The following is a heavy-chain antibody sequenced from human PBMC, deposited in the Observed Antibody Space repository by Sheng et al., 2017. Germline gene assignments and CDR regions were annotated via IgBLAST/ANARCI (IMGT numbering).Heavy chain of an antibody. J-gene: IGHJ3*02. D-gene: IGHD5-18*01. V-gene: IGHV1-18*01. Sequence: QVQLVQSGAEVKKPGASVKVSCKASGYTFTSYGISWVRQAHGQGLEWMGWISAYNGNTNYAQKLQGRVTMTTDTSTSTAYMELRSLRSDDTAVYYCARDIGLPPERFDAFVYLGPKGRMVTVSS. CDR3: ARDIGLPPERFDAFVY. CDR1: GYTFTSYG. CDR2: ISAYNGNT.